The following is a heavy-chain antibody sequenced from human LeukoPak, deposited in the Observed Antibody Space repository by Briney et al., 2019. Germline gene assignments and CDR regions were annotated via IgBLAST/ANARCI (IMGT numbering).Heavy chain of an antibody. J-gene: IGHJ4*02. CDR1: GFTFSSSA. CDR3: AKQPLGSGTPLDY. CDR2: ISATGTNS. Sequence: GGSLRLSCAASGFTFSSSAMSWVRQAPGKGLEWVSGISATGTNSYFSDSVKGRFTVSRDNSKSTLYLQLSSLRADDSAVFYCAKQPLGSGTPLDYWGQGTLVTV. D-gene: IGHD3-10*01. V-gene: IGHV3-23*01.